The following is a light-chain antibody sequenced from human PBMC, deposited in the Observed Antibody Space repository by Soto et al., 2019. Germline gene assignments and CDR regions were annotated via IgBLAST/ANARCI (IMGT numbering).Light chain of an antibody. V-gene: IGLV3-9*01. CDR3: QVWDSSTVV. CDR1: NIGSRS. CDR2: RDG. J-gene: IGLJ2*01. Sequence: SYELTQPLSVSVALGQTARITCGGNNIGSRSVHWYQQKPGQAPVLVIYRDGSRPSGIPERLSGSNSGNTATLTISRAQGGDEADYYCQVWDSSTVVFGGGTKLTVL.